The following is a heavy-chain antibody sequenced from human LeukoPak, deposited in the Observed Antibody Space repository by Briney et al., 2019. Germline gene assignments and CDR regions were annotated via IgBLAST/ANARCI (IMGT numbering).Heavy chain of an antibody. CDR3: ARELKYYDSLTGYYKPSYFDY. CDR2: IHYGGST. CDR1: GGSISVSDYF. Sequence: SETLSLTCTVSGGSISVSDYFWGWIRQPPGKGLEWIGSIHYGGSTDYNPSLKSRVTISVDTSNNQFSLKLSSVTAADTAVYYCARELKYYDSLTGYYKPSYFDYWGQGALVTVSS. J-gene: IGHJ4*02. D-gene: IGHD3-9*01. V-gene: IGHV4-39*07.